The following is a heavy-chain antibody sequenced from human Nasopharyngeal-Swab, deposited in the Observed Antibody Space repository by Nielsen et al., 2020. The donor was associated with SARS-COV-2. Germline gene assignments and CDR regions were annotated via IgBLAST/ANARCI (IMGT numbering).Heavy chain of an antibody. V-gene: IGHV3-43*01. CDR1: GFTFSSYA. CDR3: AKDEWLRPYYYYGMDV. Sequence: GESLKISCAASGFTFSSYAMHWVRQAPGKGLEWVSLISWDGGSTYYADSVKGRFTISRDNSKNSLYLQMNSLRTEDTALYYCAKDEWLRPYYYYGMDVWGQGTTVTVSS. J-gene: IGHJ6*02. D-gene: IGHD5-12*01. CDR2: ISWDGGST.